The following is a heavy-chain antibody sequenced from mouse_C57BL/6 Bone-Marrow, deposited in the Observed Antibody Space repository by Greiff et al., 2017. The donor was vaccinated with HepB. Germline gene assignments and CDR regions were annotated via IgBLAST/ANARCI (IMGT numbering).Heavy chain of an antibody. V-gene: IGHV1-81*01. CDR1: GYTFTSYG. J-gene: IGHJ3*01. CDR2: IYPRSGNT. CDR3: GGCWDWFAY. D-gene: IGHD4-1*01. Sequence: VQLQQSGAELARPGASVKLSCKASGYTFTSYGISWVRQRTGQGLEWIGEIYPRSGNTYYNEKFKGKATLTAGKAYSTAYMELRSLTSEDSAVWFCGGCWDWFAYWGQGTMVTVSA.